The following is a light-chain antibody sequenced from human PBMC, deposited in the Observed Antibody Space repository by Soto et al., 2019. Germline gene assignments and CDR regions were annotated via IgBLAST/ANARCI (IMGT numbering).Light chain of an antibody. CDR2: TAP. CDR1: QTISIF. Sequence: DIQMTQSPSSLSASVGDRVTITCRASQTISIFLNWYQHKPGKPPTLLIYTAPSLQSGVPSRFSGSGSGTDFTLTISSLQPEDFATYYCQQSYKTPLTFGGGTKVDIK. J-gene: IGKJ4*01. V-gene: IGKV1-39*01. CDR3: QQSYKTPLT.